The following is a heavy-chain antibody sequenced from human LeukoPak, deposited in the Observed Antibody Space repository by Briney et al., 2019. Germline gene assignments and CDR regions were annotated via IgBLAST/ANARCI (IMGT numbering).Heavy chain of an antibody. CDR3: AKLSSNWYFDS. D-gene: IGHD1-1*01. CDR2: IYFSGAT. CDR1: GGSFSGYY. J-gene: IGHJ4*02. Sequence: SETLSLTCAVYGGSFSGYYWSWIRQPPGKGLEWIGNIYFSGATYYNPSLKSRVTISVDTSKNQFSLSLSVVAAADTAVYYCAKLSSNWYFDSWGRGTLVTVSS. V-gene: IGHV4-34*01.